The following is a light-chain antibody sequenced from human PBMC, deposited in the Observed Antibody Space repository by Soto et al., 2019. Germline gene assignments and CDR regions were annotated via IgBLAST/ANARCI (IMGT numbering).Light chain of an antibody. CDR3: KQYNILYT. Sequence: DIQMTQSPSSLSASVGDRVTITCRASQGIRTALGWYQQKPGKAPKLLIYAASTLQSGVPSRFSGSGSGTDFTLTISSLQPDDFATYYCKQYNILYTFGQGTKVDIK. V-gene: IGKV1-17*01. CDR1: QGIRTA. CDR2: AAS. J-gene: IGKJ2*01.